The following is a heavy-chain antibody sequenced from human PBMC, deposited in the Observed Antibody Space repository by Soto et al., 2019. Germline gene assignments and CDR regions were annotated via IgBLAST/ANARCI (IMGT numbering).Heavy chain of an antibody. V-gene: IGHV3-48*02. J-gene: IGHJ4*02. Sequence: PGGSLRLSCAASGFTFSSYSMNWVRQAPGKGLEWVSYISSSSSTIYYADSVKGRFTISRDNAKNSLYLQMNSLRDEDTAVYYCAKDRMPVSGTLFDFWGQGILVTVSS. CDR1: GFTFSSYS. D-gene: IGHD6-19*01. CDR2: ISSSSSTI. CDR3: AKDRMPVSGTLFDF.